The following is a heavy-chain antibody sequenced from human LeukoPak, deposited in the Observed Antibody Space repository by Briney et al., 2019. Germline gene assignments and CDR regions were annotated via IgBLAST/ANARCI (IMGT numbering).Heavy chain of an antibody. CDR1: GGSISSSSYY. J-gene: IGHJ4*02. V-gene: IGHV4-39*01. Sequence: SETLSLTCTVSGGSISSSSYYWAWIRQPPGKGLEWIANIYYSGSTYYNPSLKSRVTISVDTSKNQFSLKLSSVTAADTAVYYCARRVAGSGYRDYWGQGTLVTVSS. CDR2: IYYSGST. CDR3: ARRVAGSGYRDY. D-gene: IGHD3-22*01.